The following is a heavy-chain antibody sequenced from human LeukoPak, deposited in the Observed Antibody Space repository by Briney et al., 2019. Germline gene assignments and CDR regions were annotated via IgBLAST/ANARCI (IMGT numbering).Heavy chain of an antibody. CDR1: GYTFTSYG. V-gene: IGHV1-18*01. CDR3: ARVHGSSWYRT. J-gene: IGHJ5*02. D-gene: IGHD6-13*01. CDR2: ISAYNGNT. Sequence: GASVKVSCRASGYTFTSYGISWVRQAPGQGLEWMGWISAYNGNTNYAQKLQGRVTMTTDTSTSTAYVELRSLRSDDTAVYYCARVHGSSWYRTWGQGTLVTVSS.